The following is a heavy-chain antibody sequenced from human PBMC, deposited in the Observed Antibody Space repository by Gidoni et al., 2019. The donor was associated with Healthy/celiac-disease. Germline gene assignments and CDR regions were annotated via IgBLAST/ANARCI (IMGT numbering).Heavy chain of an antibody. D-gene: IGHD5-12*01. Sequence: EVQLVESGGGLVKAGGSLRLSCAASGFPFINAWISLVRQAPGKGLEWFGRIKSKTDGWTTYYAAPVKGRFTISSDDSKNTLYLQMNSLKTEYTAVYYCTTDPVIVATINYFDYWCHGTLVTVSS. J-gene: IGHJ4*01. V-gene: IGHV3-15*01. CDR3: TTDPVIVATINYFDY. CDR2: IKSKTDGWTT. CDR1: GFPFINAW.